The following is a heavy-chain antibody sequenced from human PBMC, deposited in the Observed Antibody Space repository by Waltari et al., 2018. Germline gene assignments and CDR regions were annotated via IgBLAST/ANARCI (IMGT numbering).Heavy chain of an antibody. CDR3: ARVRLLYTFDY. Sequence: EVQLVESGGGLVQPGGSLSLSCAASGFTFSSYWMHWVRPAPGRWLVMWGLECPRKGLVWGSHNKSDGRSTSYACAVEVRFTISRDDAKNTLYLQMNSLRAEDTAVYYCARVRLLYTFDYWGQGTLVTVSS. J-gene: IGHJ4*02. CDR2: NKSDGRST. D-gene: IGHD2-21*02. CDR1: GFTFSSYW. V-gene: IGHV3-74*01.